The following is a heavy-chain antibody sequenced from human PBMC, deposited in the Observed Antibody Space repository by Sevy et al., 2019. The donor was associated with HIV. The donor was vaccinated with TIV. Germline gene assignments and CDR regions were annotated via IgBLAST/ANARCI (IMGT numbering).Heavy chain of an antibody. J-gene: IGHJ5*02. CDR2: IISIFGTT. Sequence: SVKVSCKASGGTFNNYAISWVRQAPGQGLEWMGGIISIFGTTNYAQKFQGRVTITADESTKTAYMELSSLRSEDTAMYHCAKTGRVGLGNWLDPWGQGTLVTVSS. D-gene: IGHD3-16*01. V-gene: IGHV1-69*13. CDR3: AKTGRVGLGNWLDP. CDR1: GGTFNNYA.